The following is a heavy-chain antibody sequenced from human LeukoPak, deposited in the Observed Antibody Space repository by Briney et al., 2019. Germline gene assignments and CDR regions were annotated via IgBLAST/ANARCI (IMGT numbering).Heavy chain of an antibody. V-gene: IGHV3-48*01. D-gene: IGHD3-10*01. J-gene: IGHJ6*02. Sequence: SGGSLRLSCAASGFTFSSYSMNWVRQAPGKGLEWVSYISSSSSTIYYADSVKGRFTISRDNAKNSLYLQMNSLRAEDTAVYYCARDIYGSGSYYQMLYYYYGMDVWGQGTTVTVSS. CDR2: ISSSSSTI. CDR1: GFTFSSYS. CDR3: ARDIYGSGSYYQMLYYYYGMDV.